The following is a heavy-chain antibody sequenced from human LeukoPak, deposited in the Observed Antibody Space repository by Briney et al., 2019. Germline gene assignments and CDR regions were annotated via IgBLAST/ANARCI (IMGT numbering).Heavy chain of an antibody. CDR1: GYTFTSYY. CDR2: INPSGGST. CDR3: ARSELDTAMDHYFDY. V-gene: IGHV1-46*01. Sequence: ASVKVSCKASGYTFTSYYMHWVRQAPGQGLEWMGIINPSGGSTSYAQKFQGRVTMTRDTSTSTVYMELSSLRSEDTAVYYCARSELDTAMDHYFDYWGQGTLVTVSS. J-gene: IGHJ4*02. D-gene: IGHD5-18*01.